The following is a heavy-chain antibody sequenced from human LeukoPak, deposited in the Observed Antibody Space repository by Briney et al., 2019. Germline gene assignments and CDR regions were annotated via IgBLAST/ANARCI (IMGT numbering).Heavy chain of an antibody. J-gene: IGHJ4*02. D-gene: IGHD1-26*01. Sequence: GGALRLSCAASGFTFSSYGMHWGRQAPGEGLEWVAFIRYDGSNKYYADAAEGRFTISRDNSKNTLYLQMNSMRAEDTAVYYCAKDFSPGELLLGFDYWGQGTLVTVSS. CDR2: IRYDGSNK. CDR3: AKDFSPGELLLGFDY. CDR1: GFTFSSYG. V-gene: IGHV3-30*02.